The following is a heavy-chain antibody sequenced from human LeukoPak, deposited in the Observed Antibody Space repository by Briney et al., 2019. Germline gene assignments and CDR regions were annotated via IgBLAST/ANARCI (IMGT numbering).Heavy chain of an antibody. J-gene: IGHJ5*02. CDR3: ARDQGSYYDSSGYRGFDP. CDR2: INPNSSGT. D-gene: IGHD3-22*01. Sequence: ASVKVSCHASGYTFTGYYMHWVRQAPGQGLEWMGRINPNSSGTKYEQKFQGRVTMTRDTSTSTVYMELSSLRSEDTAVYYCARDQGSYYDSSGYRGFDPWGQGTLVTVSS. CDR1: GYTFTGYY. V-gene: IGHV1-2*02.